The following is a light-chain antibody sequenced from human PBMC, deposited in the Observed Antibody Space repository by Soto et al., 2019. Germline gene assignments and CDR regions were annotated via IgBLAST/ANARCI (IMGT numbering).Light chain of an antibody. CDR2: GAS. Sequence: ETVLTQSPGTLSLSPGERATLSCRASQSVRSSYLAWYQQKPGQTPRLLIYGASSRATGIPDRFSGSESGTDFTLTISRLEPEDFALYFCQQYSGSPATFGQETKGEIK. CDR3: QQYSGSPAT. J-gene: IGKJ1*01. CDR1: QSVRSSY. V-gene: IGKV3-20*01.